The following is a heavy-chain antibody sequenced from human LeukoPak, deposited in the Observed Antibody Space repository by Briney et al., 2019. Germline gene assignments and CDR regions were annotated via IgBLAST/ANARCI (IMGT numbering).Heavy chain of an antibody. CDR3: ARTSGGSSRDSFDP. J-gene: IGHJ5*02. D-gene: IGHD1-26*01. CDR2: VYPGDSDT. Sequence: GESLKISCKGSGYTFITYWIAWVRQMPGKGLEWMGIVYPGDSDTRYSPSFQGQVTISADKSISTAYLQWSSLKASDTAMYYCARTSGGSSRDSFDPWGQGTLVTVSS. V-gene: IGHV5-51*01. CDR1: GYTFITYW.